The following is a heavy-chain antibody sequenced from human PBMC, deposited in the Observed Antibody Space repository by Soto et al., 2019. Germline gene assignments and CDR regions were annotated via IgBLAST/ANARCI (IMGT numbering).Heavy chain of an antibody. V-gene: IGHV1-69*13. CDR2: IIPIFGTA. J-gene: IGHJ3*02. CDR3: ARDRGDGYNRFDAFDI. CDR1: GGTSSSYA. D-gene: IGHD3-10*01. Sequence: VASVKVSCKASGGTSSSYAISWVRQAPGQGLEWMGGIIPIFGTANYAQKFQGRVTITADDSTSTAYMELSSLRSEDTAVYYCARDRGDGYNRFDAFDIWGQGTMVTVSS.